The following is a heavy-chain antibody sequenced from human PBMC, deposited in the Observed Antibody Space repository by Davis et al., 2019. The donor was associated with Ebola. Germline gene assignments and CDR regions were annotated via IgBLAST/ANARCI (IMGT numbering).Heavy chain of an antibody. CDR3: AHSADPVLWEHYDILTGYYTHDAFDI. V-gene: IGHV2-5*02. CDR2: IYWDDDK. Sequence: SGPTLVKPTQTLTLTCTFSGFSLSTSGVGVGWIRQPPGKALEWLALIYWDDDKRYSPSLKSRLTITKDTSKNQVVLTMTNMDPVDTATYYCAHSADPVLWEHYDILTGYYTHDAFDIWGQGTMVTVSS. CDR1: GFSLSTSGVG. J-gene: IGHJ3*02. D-gene: IGHD3-9*01.